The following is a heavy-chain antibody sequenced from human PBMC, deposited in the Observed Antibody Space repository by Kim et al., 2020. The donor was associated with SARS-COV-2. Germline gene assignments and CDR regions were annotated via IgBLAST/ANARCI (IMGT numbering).Heavy chain of an antibody. Sequence: YYNPSLKSRVTISLDTSKNQFSLRLNSVTAADTAVYYCARVWLGSYYFDSWGQGTLVTVSS. D-gene: IGHD3-10*01. J-gene: IGHJ4*02. CDR3: ARVWLGSYYFDS. V-gene: IGHV4-30-2*04.